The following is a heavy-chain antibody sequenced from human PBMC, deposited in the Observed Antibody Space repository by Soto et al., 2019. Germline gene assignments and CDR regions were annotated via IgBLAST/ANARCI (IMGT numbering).Heavy chain of an antibody. V-gene: IGHV1-2*04. CDR3: ARESSVTGNYYYYGMDV. D-gene: IGHD1-20*01. Sequence: ASVKVSCKASGYTFTCYYMHWVRQAPGQGLEWMGWINPNSGGTNYAQKFQGWVTMTRDTSISTAYMELSRLRSDDTAVYYCARESSVTGNYYYYGMDVWGQGTTVTSP. CDR1: GYTFTCYY. J-gene: IGHJ6*02. CDR2: INPNSGGT.